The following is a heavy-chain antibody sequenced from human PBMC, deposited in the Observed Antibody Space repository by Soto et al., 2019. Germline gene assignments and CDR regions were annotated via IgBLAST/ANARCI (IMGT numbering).Heavy chain of an antibody. CDR2: IIPIFGTA. CDR1: GGTFSSYA. CDR3: ASYPLAYCGGDCQPFDY. Sequence: SVKVSCKASGGTFSSYAISWVRQAPGQGLEWMGGIIPIFGTANYAQKFQGRVTITADESTSTAYMELSSLRSEDTAVYYCASYPLAYCGGDCQPFDYWGQGTLVTVSS. V-gene: IGHV1-69*13. D-gene: IGHD2-21*02. J-gene: IGHJ4*02.